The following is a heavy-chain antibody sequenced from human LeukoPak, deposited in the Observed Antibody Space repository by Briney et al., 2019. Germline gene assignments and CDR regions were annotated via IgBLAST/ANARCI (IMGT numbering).Heavy chain of an antibody. CDR1: GYTFTSYY. CDR3: ARDLVVVSNYYYYGMDV. D-gene: IGHD3-22*01. CDR2: INPSGGST. V-gene: IGHV1-46*01. Sequence: GASVKVSCKASGYTFTSYYMHWVRQAPGQGLEWMGIINPSGGSTSYAQKFQGRVTMTRDTSTSTAYMELSSLRYEDTAVYYCARDLVVVSNYYYYGMDVWGQGTTVTVSS. J-gene: IGHJ6*02.